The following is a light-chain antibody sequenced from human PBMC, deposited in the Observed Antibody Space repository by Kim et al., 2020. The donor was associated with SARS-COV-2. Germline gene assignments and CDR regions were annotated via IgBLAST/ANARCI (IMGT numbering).Light chain of an antibody. CDR1: SLRRYY. V-gene: IGLV3-19*01. CDR3: NSRDSSGYHLV. Sequence: SSELTQDPAVSVALGQTVRITCQGDSLRRYYASWYQQRPGQAPVVVIYGKSNRPSGIPDRFSGSSSGNTASLTITGAQAEDEADYYCNSRDSSGYHLVFGGGTQLTVL. CDR2: GKS. J-gene: IGLJ2*01.